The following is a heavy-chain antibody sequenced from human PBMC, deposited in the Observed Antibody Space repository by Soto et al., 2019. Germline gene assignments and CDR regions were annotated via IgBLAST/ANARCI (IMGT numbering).Heavy chain of an antibody. CDR1: GFTFSNYW. V-gene: IGHV3-7*01. CDR3: VRNHDSVGYPSFDY. CDR2: INPGGSEQ. D-gene: IGHD3-22*01. Sequence: PGGSLRLSCAASGFTFSNYWMTWGRQVPGKGLEWVANINPGGSEQYYVDSVKGRFTISRDSARNSLYLQMNSLRAEDTAVYYCVRNHDSVGYPSFDYWGQGTLVTVSS. J-gene: IGHJ4*02.